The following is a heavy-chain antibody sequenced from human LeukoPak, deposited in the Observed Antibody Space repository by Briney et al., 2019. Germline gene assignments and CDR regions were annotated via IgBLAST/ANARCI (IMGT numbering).Heavy chain of an antibody. CDR1: GFTFSSYG. Sequence: GGSLRLSCAAPGFTFSSYGMHWVRQAPGKGLEWVAVISYDGSKKYYADSVKGRFTISRDNSKNTLYLQMNSLRTEDTAVYYCAKGSAVTGTLDYWGQGTLVTVSS. V-gene: IGHV3-30*18. D-gene: IGHD6-19*01. J-gene: IGHJ4*02. CDR2: ISYDGSKK. CDR3: AKGSAVTGTLDY.